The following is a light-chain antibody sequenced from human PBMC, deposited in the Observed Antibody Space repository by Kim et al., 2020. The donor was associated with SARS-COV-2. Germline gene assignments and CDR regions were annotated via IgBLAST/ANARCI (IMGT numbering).Light chain of an antibody. V-gene: IGKV1-39*01. CDR3: QQSYSTPLT. Sequence: DIQMTQSPSSLSASVGDRVTITCRASQSISTYLNWYQQKPGKAPKFLIYAASSLHSGVPSRFSGSGSGTDFTLTISSLQPEDFATYYCQQSYSTPLTFGGGTKVDIK. CDR1: QSISTY. J-gene: IGKJ4*01. CDR2: AAS.